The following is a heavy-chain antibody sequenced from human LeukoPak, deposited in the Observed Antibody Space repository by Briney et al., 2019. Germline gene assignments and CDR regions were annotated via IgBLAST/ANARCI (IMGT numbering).Heavy chain of an antibody. Sequence: SETLSLTCTVSGGSISSYYWSWIRQPPGKGLEWIGYIYYSGSTNYNPSLKSRVTISVDTSKNQFSLKLSSVTAADTAVYYCARAVAKNYFDYWGQGTLVTVSS. J-gene: IGHJ4*02. CDR3: ARAVAKNYFDY. CDR2: IYYSGST. CDR1: GGSISSYY. V-gene: IGHV4-59*08. D-gene: IGHD6-19*01.